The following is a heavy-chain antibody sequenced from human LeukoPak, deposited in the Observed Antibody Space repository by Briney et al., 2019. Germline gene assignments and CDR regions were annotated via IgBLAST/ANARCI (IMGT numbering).Heavy chain of an antibody. Sequence: PGGSLRLSCAASGFTFSSYAMSWVRQAPGKGLEWVSAISGSGGSTYYADSVKGRFTISRDNSKNTLYLQLNSLRAEDTAVYYCAKVPYSNNEHTDYWGQGTLVTVSS. V-gene: IGHV3-23*01. J-gene: IGHJ4*02. D-gene: IGHD4-11*01. CDR2: ISGSGGST. CDR1: GFTFSSYA. CDR3: AKVPYSNNEHTDY.